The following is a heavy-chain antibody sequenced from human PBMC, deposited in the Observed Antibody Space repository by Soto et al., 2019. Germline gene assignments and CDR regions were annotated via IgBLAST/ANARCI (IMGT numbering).Heavy chain of an antibody. CDR2: ISDSGDSA. V-gene: IGHV3-23*01. J-gene: IGHJ3*01. Sequence: GGSLRLSCAASGFTFSIYGMSWVRQVPGKGLEWVSTISDSGDSAYYADSVRGRFTISRDNSKNTLYLQMNSLRAEDTAVYYCARPYGGKIGDAPDLWGQGTMVTVSS. CDR3: ARPYGGKIGDAPDL. CDR1: GFTFSIYG. D-gene: IGHD2-15*01.